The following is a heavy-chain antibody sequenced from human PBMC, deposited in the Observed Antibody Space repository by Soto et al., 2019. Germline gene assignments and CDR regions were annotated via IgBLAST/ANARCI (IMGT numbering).Heavy chain of an antibody. CDR1: GGSISSGGYY. CDR3: AREGSGYGDYRSYYYMDV. V-gene: IGHV4-31*03. J-gene: IGHJ6*03. CDR2: IYYSGNT. D-gene: IGHD4-17*01. Sequence: QVQLQESGPGLVKPSQTLSLTCTVSGGSISSGGYYWGWIRQHPGKGLEWIGYIYYSGNTYYNPSLKSRVTISVDTSKNHFSLKLNSVTAADTAVYYCAREGSGYGDYRSYYYMDVWGKGTTVTVSS.